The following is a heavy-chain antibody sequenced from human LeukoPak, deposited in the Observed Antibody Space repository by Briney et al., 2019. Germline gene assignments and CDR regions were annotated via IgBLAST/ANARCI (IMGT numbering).Heavy chain of an antibody. V-gene: IGHV3-23*01. CDR3: AKAVWDSSGYYDY. CDR1: GFTFSSYA. D-gene: IGHD3-22*01. J-gene: IGHJ4*02. CDR2: ISGSGGST. Sequence: GGSLRLSCAASGFTFSSYAMSWVRQAPGKGLEWVSAISGSGGSTYYADSVKGRLTISRDNSKNTLYLQMNSLRAEDTAVYYCAKAVWDSSGYYDYWGQGTLVTVSS.